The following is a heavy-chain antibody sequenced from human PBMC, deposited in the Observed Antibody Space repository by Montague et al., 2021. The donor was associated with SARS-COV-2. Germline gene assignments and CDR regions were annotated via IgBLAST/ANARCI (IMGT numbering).Heavy chain of an antibody. D-gene: IGHD2-21*01. V-gene: IGHV4-59*07. CDR3: ARQDAWAYCGDECYRGWFDS. Sequence: SDTLSLTCTVSFGSISTYYWSWIRQPPGKGLEWIGFIFYNGSTKYNPSLKRRVSISLDTSKNQFSLKLSSVTVADTAVYYCARQDAWAYCGDECYRGWFDSWGQGTLVTVSS. CDR2: IFYNGST. CDR1: FGSISTYY. J-gene: IGHJ5*01.